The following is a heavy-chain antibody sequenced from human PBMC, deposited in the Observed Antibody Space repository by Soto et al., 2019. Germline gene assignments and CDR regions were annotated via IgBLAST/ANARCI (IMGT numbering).Heavy chain of an antibody. CDR1: GFAFSDYA. V-gene: IGHV3-33*01. D-gene: IGHD2-15*01. J-gene: IGHJ6*02. CDR3: ARGLVVAALDV. Sequence: QVQLVESGGGVVQPGRPLRLSCAASGFAFSDYAMHWVRQAPGKGLEWVAVIWYDGSNKYYGDSVKGRFTISRDNSKNTVYLHMNSLRAEDTAVYYCARGLVVAALDVWGQGTTVTVSS. CDR2: IWYDGSNK.